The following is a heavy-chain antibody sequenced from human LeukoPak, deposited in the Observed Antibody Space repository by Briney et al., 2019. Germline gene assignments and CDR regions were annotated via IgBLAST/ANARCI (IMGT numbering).Heavy chain of an antibody. D-gene: IGHD3-22*01. V-gene: IGHV1-69*13. CDR2: IIPIFGTA. J-gene: IGHJ4*02. CDR1: GGTFSSYA. Sequence: ASVKVSCKASGGTFSSYAISWVRQAPGQRLEWMGGIIPIFGTANYAQKFQGRVTITADESTSTAYMELSSLRSEDTAVYYCAGHQDYYDSSGYVGYYFDYWGQGTLVTVSS. CDR3: AGHQDYYDSSGYVGYYFDY.